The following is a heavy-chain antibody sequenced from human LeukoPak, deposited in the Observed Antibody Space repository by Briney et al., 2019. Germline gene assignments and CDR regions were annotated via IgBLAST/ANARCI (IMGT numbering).Heavy chain of an antibody. CDR2: ISSSGSTI. CDR3: AKERAGSSWPGLYYYYYYGMDV. Sequence: KPGGSLRLSCAASGFTFSDYYMSWIRQAPGKGLEWVSYISSSGSTISYADSGKGRFTISRDNAKNSLYLQMNSLRAEDTAVYYCAKERAGSSWPGLYYYYYYGMDVWGQGTTVTVSS. CDR1: GFTFSDYY. D-gene: IGHD6-13*01. J-gene: IGHJ6*02. V-gene: IGHV3-11*01.